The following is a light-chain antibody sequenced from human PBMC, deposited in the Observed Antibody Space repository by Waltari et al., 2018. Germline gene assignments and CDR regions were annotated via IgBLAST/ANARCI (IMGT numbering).Light chain of an antibody. CDR1: SNDVGGYNS. CDR3: SSQSSNDVVL. Sequence: QSALTQPASVSGSPGQSVTIFCAGTSNDVGGYNSVSWYQEHPGQAPRVIIYDVSDRPSGVSDRFSGSKSGNTASLTISGLHAEDEADSYCSSQSSNDVVLFGGGTKLTVL. J-gene: IGLJ2*01. V-gene: IGLV2-14*01. CDR2: DVS.